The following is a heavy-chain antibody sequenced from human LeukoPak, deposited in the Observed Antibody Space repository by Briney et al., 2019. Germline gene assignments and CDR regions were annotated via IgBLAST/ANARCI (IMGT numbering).Heavy chain of an antibody. CDR3: AKRGYSGYDFLDC. CDR2: ISYDGSHQ. CDR1: GFTFSSYG. Sequence: PGRSLRLPCAASGFTFSSYGMHWVRQAPGKGLEWVAIISYDGSHQYYADSVKGRFTISRDNSKNTLYLQMNSLRAEDTAVYYCAKRGYSGYDFLDCWGQGTLVTVSS. D-gene: IGHD5-12*01. J-gene: IGHJ4*02. V-gene: IGHV3-30*18.